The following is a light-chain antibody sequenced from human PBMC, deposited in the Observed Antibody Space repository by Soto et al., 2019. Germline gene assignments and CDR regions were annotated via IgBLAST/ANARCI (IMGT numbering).Light chain of an antibody. CDR3: QTWGTGIRV. CDR2: LNSDGSH. CDR1: SGHSSFA. Sequence: QPVLTQSPSASASLGASVKFTCTLSSGHSSFAIAWHQQQPEKGPRYLMKLNSDGSHSKGDGIPDRFSGSSSGAERYLTISSLQSEDEADYYCQTWGTGIRVFGGGTKLTV. J-gene: IGLJ3*02. V-gene: IGLV4-69*01.